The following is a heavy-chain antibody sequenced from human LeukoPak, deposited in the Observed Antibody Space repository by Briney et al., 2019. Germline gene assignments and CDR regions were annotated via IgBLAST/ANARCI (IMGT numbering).Heavy chain of an antibody. CDR3: AKDELAAANTAMTYFDY. V-gene: IGHV3-23*01. CDR1: GFTFSKFA. CDR2: VSSSGGST. D-gene: IGHD5-18*01. Sequence: GGSLRLSCAASGFTFSKFAMSWVRQAPGKGLEWVSGVSSSGGSTYYADSVKGRFTISRDNSKNTLYLRMSSLRVEDTAIYYCAKDELAAANTAMTYFDYWGQGTLVIVSS. J-gene: IGHJ4*02.